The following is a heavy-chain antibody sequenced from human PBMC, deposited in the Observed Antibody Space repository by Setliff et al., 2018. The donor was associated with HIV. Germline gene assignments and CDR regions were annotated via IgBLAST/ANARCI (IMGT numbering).Heavy chain of an antibody. CDR1: GFSIDDYA. J-gene: IGHJ4*02. Sequence: GKSLRLSCTASGFSIDDYAMNWFRQAPGRGLEWVGLVRGIAYGGTTEYAASVRGRFTISRDDSKNIAYLQMNSLKTEDTAVYFCTRDGGGDYGVYAPDYWGQGTLVTVSS. V-gene: IGHV3-49*03. D-gene: IGHD4-17*01. CDR2: VRGIAYGGTT. CDR3: TRDGGGDYGVYAPDY.